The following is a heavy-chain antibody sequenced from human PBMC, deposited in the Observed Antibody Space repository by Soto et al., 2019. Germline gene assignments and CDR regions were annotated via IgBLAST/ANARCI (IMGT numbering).Heavy chain of an antibody. CDR2: IYYSGST. V-gene: IGHV4-39*01. Sequence: QLQLQESGPGLVKPSETLSLTCTVSGGSISSSSYYWGWIRQPPGKGLEWIGSIYYSGSTYYNPSLKSRVTISVDTSNNQFSLKLSSVTAADTAVYYCARHRRYFQYNWFDPWGQGTLVTVSS. J-gene: IGHJ5*02. CDR1: GGSISSSSYY. D-gene: IGHD3-9*01. CDR3: ARHRRYFQYNWFDP.